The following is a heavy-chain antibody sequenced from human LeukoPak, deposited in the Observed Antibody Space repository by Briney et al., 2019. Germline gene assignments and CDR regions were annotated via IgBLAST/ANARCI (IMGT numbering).Heavy chain of an antibody. Sequence: GGSLRLSCAASGFTFNNYAMNWVRQAPGKGLEWVSAISGSGSNRYYGDSVKGRFTISRDNSKNTLYLQMNTLRAEDTAVYYCAKAAVPGTKYYFDYWGQGTLVTVSS. CDR2: ISGSGSNR. V-gene: IGHV3-23*01. J-gene: IGHJ4*02. CDR3: AKAAVPGTKYYFDY. D-gene: IGHD2-8*01. CDR1: GFTFNNYA.